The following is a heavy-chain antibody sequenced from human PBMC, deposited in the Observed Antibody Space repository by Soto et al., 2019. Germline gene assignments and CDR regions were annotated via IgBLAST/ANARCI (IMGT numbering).Heavy chain of an antibody. D-gene: IGHD2-8*01. CDR3: SGYATCPFDS. CDR1: GYRFSSSW. V-gene: IGHV5-51*01. J-gene: IGHJ4*02. CDR2: VYPRESVD. Sequence: PGESPKISRQGTGYRFSSSWIGRVRQKPGQGLEWVGNVYPRESVDRYSPAIEGKVTIPGDKALNTAYLQLLILKAADTAYYYCSGYATCPFDSWGQGTRVTVSS.